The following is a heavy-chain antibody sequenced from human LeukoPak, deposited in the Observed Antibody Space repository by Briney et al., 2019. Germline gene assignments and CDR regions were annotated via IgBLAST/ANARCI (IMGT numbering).Heavy chain of an antibody. Sequence: SQTLPLTCPISGDSVSNNNAAWNWIRQSPSRGLEWLGRTYYRSKLYNDYAVSLKSRITINPDTSKNQFSLQLNSVTPEDTAVYYCARASHNYGSYDYWGQGTLVTVSS. CDR1: GDSVSNNNAA. V-gene: IGHV6-1*01. D-gene: IGHD3-10*01. J-gene: IGHJ4*02. CDR2: TYYRSKLYN. CDR3: ARASHNYGSYDY.